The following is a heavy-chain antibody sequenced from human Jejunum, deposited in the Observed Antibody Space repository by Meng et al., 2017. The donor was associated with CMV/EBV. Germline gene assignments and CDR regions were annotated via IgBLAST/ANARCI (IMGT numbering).Heavy chain of an antibody. CDR1: GFRFSDFW. J-gene: IGHJ6*02. D-gene: IGHD2-21*02. CDR3: AKWVVTPGVLYYLDV. Sequence: GFRFSDFWMSCVRQAPGKGLEWVANIKGDGSAKYSADSVKGRFSISRDNSRKSLYLEMSNLRDEDTAVYYCAKWVVTPGVLYYLDVWGQGTAVTVSS. V-gene: IGHV3-7*01. CDR2: IKGDGSAK.